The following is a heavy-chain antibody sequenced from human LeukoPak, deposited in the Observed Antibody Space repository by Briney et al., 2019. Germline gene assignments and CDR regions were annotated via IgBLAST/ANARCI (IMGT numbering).Heavy chain of an antibody. V-gene: IGHV3-7*03. D-gene: IGHD3-16*01. CDR1: GFIFNNYW. CDR3: TRALGHSVLAVDV. CDR2: IKEDGREK. J-gene: IGHJ3*01. Sequence: GGSLRLSCAASGFIFNNYWMNWVRQAPGKGLEWVASIKEDGREKLYVESLEGRLTIARDNAKESLHLQMRNLRVEDTAVYYCTRALGHSVLAVDVWGQGTVVIVS.